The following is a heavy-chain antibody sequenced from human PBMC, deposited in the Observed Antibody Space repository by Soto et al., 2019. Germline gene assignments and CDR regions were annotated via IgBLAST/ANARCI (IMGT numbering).Heavy chain of an antibody. CDR2: LIPLFGTP. CDR3: ARDRDDYGSGNYYNRIDF. Sequence: QVQLVQSGAEVKKPGSSVKVSCKASGGIFSTYAISWLRQAPGQGLEWMGALIPLFGTPNYAQRFQGRVTITADESTSTAYMELSRLRAEDTAVYYCARDRDDYGSGNYYNRIDFWGQGTLVTVSS. D-gene: IGHD3-10*01. J-gene: IGHJ4*02. CDR1: GGIFSTYA. V-gene: IGHV1-69*01.